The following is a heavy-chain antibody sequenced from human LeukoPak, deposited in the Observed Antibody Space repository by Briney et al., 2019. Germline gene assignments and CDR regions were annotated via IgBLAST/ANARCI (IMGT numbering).Heavy chain of an antibody. CDR2: INHSGST. CDR1: GGSFSGYY. D-gene: IGHD1-26*01. Sequence: SETLSLTCAVYGGSFSGYYWSWIRQPPGKGLEWIGEINHSGSTNYNPSLKSRVTISVDTSKNRFSLKLSSVTAADTAVYYCARGLIRSGSYAFDYWGQGTLVTVSS. V-gene: IGHV4-34*01. J-gene: IGHJ4*02. CDR3: ARGLIRSGSYAFDY.